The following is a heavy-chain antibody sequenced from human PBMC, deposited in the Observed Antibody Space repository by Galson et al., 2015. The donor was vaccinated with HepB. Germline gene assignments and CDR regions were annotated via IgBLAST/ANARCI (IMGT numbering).Heavy chain of an antibody. D-gene: IGHD2-2*01. J-gene: IGHJ4*02. CDR3: TSLRGYPDY. CDR2: IRSKANSYAT. V-gene: IGHV3-73*01. Sequence: SLRLSCAASGVTFSGSAMHWVRQASGKGLEWVGRIRSKANSYATAYAASVKGRFTISRDDSKNTAYLQMNSLKTEDTAVYYCTSLRGYPDYWGQGTLVTVSS. CDR1: GVTFSGSA.